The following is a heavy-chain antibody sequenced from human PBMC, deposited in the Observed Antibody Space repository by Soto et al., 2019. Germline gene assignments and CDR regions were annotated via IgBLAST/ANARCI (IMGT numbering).Heavy chain of an antibody. CDR2: ISDGGDLT. CDR3: ARRAFGSSRSFDL. CDR1: GFAFSSHP. J-gene: IGHJ3*01. V-gene: IGHV3-23*01. Sequence: VQLLESGGDLVHPGGSLRLSCAASGFAFSSHPMSWVRQAPERGLEWVSGISDGGDLTYNADSVKGRFTISRDNSKNILFLQMNSLGAEDTALYYCARRAFGSSRSFDLWGQGTMVTVSS. D-gene: IGHD6-6*01.